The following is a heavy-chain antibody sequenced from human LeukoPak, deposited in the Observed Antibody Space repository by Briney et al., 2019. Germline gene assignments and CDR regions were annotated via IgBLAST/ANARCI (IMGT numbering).Heavy chain of an antibody. CDR1: GGSFSGYY. J-gene: IGHJ4*02. Sequence: PSETLSLTCAVYGGSFSGYYWSWIRQPPGKGLEWIGEINHSGSTNYNPSLKSRVTIPVDTSKNQFSLKLSSVTAADTAVYYCARMGAAAGNGGFDYWGQGTLVTVSS. V-gene: IGHV4-34*01. D-gene: IGHD6-13*01. CDR3: ARMGAAAGNGGFDY. CDR2: INHSGST.